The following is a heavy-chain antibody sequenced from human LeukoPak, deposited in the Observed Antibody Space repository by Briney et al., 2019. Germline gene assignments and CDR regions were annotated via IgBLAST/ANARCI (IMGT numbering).Heavy chain of an antibody. J-gene: IGHJ4*02. CDR3: ARDLDGLRSARSFDY. CDR2: ISSSSSYI. V-gene: IGHV3-21*01. Sequence: GGSLRLSCAASGFTFSSYSMNWVRQAPGKGLEWVSSISSSSSYIYYADSVKGRFTISRDNAKNSLYLQMNSLRAEDTAVYYCARDLDGLRSARSFDYWGQGTLVTVSS. CDR1: GFTFSSYS. D-gene: IGHD3-3*01.